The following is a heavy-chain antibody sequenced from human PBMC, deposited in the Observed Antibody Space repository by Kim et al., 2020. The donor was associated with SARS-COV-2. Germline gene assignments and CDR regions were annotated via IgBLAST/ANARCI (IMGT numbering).Heavy chain of an antibody. V-gene: IGHV7-4-1*02. CDR1: GYTFTSFA. CDR2: INTSTGNP. CDR3: ARDKMVGHWFLPDVLDI. D-gene: IGHD3-9*01. Sequence: ASVKVSCKASGYTFTSFAMNWVRQSPGQRPEWLGWINTSTGNPKYAQAFTGRFIFSLDTSVSTAYLQISSLEPDDTAVYYCARDKMVGHWFLPDVLDIWGQGTMVTVSS. J-gene: IGHJ3*02.